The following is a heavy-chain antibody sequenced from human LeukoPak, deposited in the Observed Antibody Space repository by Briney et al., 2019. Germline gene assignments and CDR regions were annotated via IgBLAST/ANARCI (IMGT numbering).Heavy chain of an antibody. CDR3: ARVMKELGIPYYYGMDV. Sequence: GRSLRLSCAASGFIFSTYVMHWVRQAPGKGLEWVAVIWYDGSNKYYADSVKGRFTISRDNSKNTLYLQMNSLRAEDTAVYYCARVMKELGIPYYYGMDVWGQGTTVTVSS. D-gene: IGHD7-27*01. CDR2: IWYDGSNK. J-gene: IGHJ6*02. CDR1: GFIFSTYV. V-gene: IGHV3-33*08.